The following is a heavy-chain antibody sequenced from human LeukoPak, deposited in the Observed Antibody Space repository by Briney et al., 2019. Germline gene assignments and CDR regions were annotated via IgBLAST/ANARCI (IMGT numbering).Heavy chain of an antibody. CDR3: ARYLGFSSGWYPDY. D-gene: IGHD6-19*01. J-gene: IGHJ4*02. V-gene: IGHV5-51*01. Sequence: GESLKISCKASGYTFTTYWIGWLRQMPGKGLEWMGITYPHDSDTRYSPPFQGQVTISADKSISTAYLQWSSLKASDTAMYYCARYLGFSSGWYPDYWGQGTLVTVSP. CDR1: GYTFTTYW. CDR2: TYPHDSDT.